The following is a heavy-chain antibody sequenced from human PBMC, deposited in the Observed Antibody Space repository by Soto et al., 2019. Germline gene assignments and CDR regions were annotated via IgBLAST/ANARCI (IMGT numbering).Heavy chain of an antibody. V-gene: IGHV3-30*03. Sequence: QVQLVESGGGVVQPGRSLRLSCAASGFTFSSYGMHWVRQAPGKGLEWVAVISYDGSIKYYEDSVKGRFTISRDNSKSTLYLHVNSLRAEDTAVYYCATPNYYDSSGFLNDASDVWGQGTMVTVSS. D-gene: IGHD3-22*01. J-gene: IGHJ3*01. CDR2: ISYDGSIK. CDR1: GFTFSSYG. CDR3: ATPNYYDSSGFLNDASDV.